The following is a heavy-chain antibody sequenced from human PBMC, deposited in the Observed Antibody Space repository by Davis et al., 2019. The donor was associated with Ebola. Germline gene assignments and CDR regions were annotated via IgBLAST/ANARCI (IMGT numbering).Heavy chain of an antibody. Sequence: GGSLRLSCAASGFTFSSYAMSWVRQAPGKGLEWVSAIITGGSTYYADSVKGRFTISRDNAQNSLHLQMTSLRVEDTAVYYCARDRYGDYAVDSWGQGTLVTVSS. CDR3: ARDRYGDYAVDS. D-gene: IGHD2-21*02. J-gene: IGHJ4*02. V-gene: IGHV3-23*01. CDR1: GFTFSSYA. CDR2: IITGGST.